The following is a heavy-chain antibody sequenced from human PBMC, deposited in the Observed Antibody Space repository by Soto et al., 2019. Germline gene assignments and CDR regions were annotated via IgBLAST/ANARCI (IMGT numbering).Heavy chain of an antibody. CDR3: ARHWGRTFDY. J-gene: IGHJ4*02. D-gene: IGHD7-27*01. Sequence: QVQLQESGPGLVKPSETLSVTCTVSGGSISSYYWSWIRQPPGKGLEWIGYIYYSGSTNYNPSLKSRVTISVDTSKNQFSLKLSSVTAADTAVYYCARHWGRTFDYWGQGTLVTVSA. V-gene: IGHV4-59*08. CDR2: IYYSGST. CDR1: GGSISSYY.